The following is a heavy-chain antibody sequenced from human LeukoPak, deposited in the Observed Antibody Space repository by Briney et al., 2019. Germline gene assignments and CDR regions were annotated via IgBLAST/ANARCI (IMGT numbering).Heavy chain of an antibody. CDR1: GDSLSSHY. Sequence: SETLSLTCTVSGDSLSSHYWSWIRQPPGKGLEWIGYIYYSGSTNYNPSLKSRVTISVDTSKNQFSLKLSSVTAADTAVYYCARVSYDIPTGYCPIGPFDYWGQGTLVTVSS. D-gene: IGHD3-9*01. CDR2: IYYSGST. CDR3: ARVSYDIPTGYCPIGPFDY. J-gene: IGHJ4*02. V-gene: IGHV4-59*11.